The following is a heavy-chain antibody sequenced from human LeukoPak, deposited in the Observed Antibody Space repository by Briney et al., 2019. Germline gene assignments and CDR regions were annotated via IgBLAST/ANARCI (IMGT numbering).Heavy chain of an antibody. J-gene: IGHJ3*01. D-gene: IGHD1-26*01. Sequence: ETLSLTCAVYGGSFSGYYWSWIRQAPGKGLEWVSFISGTGESAYYADSVKGRFTISRDYSKNTLYLQMNSLRAEDTAVYYCERWDDHDAFDFWGQGTMVAVSS. CDR1: GGSFSGYY. V-gene: IGHV3-23*01. CDR3: ERWDDHDAFDF. CDR2: ISGTGESA.